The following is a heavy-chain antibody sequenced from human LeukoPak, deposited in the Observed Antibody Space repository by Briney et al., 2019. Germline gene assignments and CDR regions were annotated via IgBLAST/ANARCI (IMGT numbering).Heavy chain of an antibody. J-gene: IGHJ4*02. CDR1: GGSISSGGYY. V-gene: IGHV4-31*03. D-gene: IGHD3-16*01. CDR3: ASGEQFGGPPFDY. Sequence: PSETLSLTCTVSGGSISSGGYYWSWIRQHPGKGLEWIGYIYYSGSTYYNPSLKSRVTISVDTSKNQFSLKLSSVTAADTAVYYCASGEQFGGPPFDYWGQGTLVTVSS. CDR2: IYYSGST.